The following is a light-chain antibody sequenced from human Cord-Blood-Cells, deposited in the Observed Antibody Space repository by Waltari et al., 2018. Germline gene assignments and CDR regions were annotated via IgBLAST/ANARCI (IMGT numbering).Light chain of an antibody. Sequence: QSVLTQPPSASGTPGQRVTIPCSGSSSNIGSNTVNWYQQLPGTAPKLLIYSNNQRPSWVPDRFSGSKSGTSASLAISGLQSEDEADYYCAAWDDSLNGYVFGTGTKVTVL. CDR1: SSNIGSNT. CDR2: SNN. V-gene: IGLV1-44*01. J-gene: IGLJ1*01. CDR3: AAWDDSLNGYV.